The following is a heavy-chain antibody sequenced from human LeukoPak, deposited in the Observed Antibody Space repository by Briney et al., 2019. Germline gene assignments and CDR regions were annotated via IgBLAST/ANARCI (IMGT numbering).Heavy chain of an antibody. Sequence: SQTLSVTCAISGDSVSSKNGAWNWIRQSPSRGLEWLGRTYYRSKWYNDYAVSVQGRITINPDTSKNQFPLQLNSVTPEDTAVYYFARDVGTSGWNTFDYWGQGTLVTVSS. J-gene: IGHJ4*02. CDR1: GDSVSSKNGA. V-gene: IGHV6-1*01. CDR3: ARDVGTSGWNTFDY. CDR2: TYYRSKWYN. D-gene: IGHD6-19*01.